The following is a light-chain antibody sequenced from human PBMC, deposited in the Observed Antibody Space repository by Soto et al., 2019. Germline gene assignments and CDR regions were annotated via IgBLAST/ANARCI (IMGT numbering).Light chain of an antibody. V-gene: IGKV3-11*01. J-gene: IGKJ1*01. Sequence: EVGVSQSAGTLSLTQGERATLFCRASQSVRSSLACYQQKPCQAPRLFIYYTSNRATGIPARFSGSGSGTDFTLTINSLAPEDFAIYYCTERQCWPRPFGQVAKV. CDR2: YTS. CDR1: QSVRSS. CDR3: TERQCWPRP.